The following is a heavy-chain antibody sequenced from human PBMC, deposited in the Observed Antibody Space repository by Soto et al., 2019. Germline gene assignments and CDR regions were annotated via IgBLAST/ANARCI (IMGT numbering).Heavy chain of an antibody. CDR1: GFNFSSYG. CDR3: ARAVNGSGSNY. Sequence: QVQLVESGGGVVQPGRSLRLSCAASGFNFSSYGMHLVRQAPGKGLEWVALIWYDGSNKYYADSVKGRFTISRDNSKNTLYLQMNSLRAEDTAVYYCARAVNGSGSNYWGQGTLVTVSS. J-gene: IGHJ4*02. D-gene: IGHD3-10*01. CDR2: IWYDGSNK. V-gene: IGHV3-33*01.